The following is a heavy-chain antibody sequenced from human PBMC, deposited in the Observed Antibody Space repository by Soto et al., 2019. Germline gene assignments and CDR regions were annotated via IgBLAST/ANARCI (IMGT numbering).Heavy chain of an antibody. V-gene: IGHV1-69*06. CDR2: IIPIFGTA. CDR1: GGTFSSYA. Sequence: ASVKVSCKASGGTFSSYAISWVRQAPGRGLEWMGGIIPIFGTANYAQKFQGRVTITADKSTSTAYMELSSLRSEDTAVYYCARELHSEDYGGNSKNAFDIWGQGTMVTVSS. D-gene: IGHD4-17*01. CDR3: ARELHSEDYGGNSKNAFDI. J-gene: IGHJ3*02.